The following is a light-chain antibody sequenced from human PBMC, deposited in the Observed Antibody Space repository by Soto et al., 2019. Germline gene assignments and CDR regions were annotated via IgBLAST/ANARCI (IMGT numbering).Light chain of an antibody. Sequence: QSALSQPPSASGTPGQTVTISCSGSSSTIGSNYVFWYQQLPGTAPKLLIYKNTQRPSGVPDRFSGSKSGTSASLAISGLRSEDEADYYCAAWDDRLGGRVFGTGTKVTVL. J-gene: IGLJ1*01. CDR2: KNT. V-gene: IGLV1-47*01. CDR1: SSTIGSNY. CDR3: AAWDDRLGGRV.